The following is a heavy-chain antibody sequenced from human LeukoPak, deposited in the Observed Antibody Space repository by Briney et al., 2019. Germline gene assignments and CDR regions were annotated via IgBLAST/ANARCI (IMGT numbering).Heavy chain of an antibody. Sequence: GGSLRLSCAASGFTFSSYAMSWVRQAPGKGLEWVSAISGSGGSTYYADSVKGRFTISRDNSKNTLYLQMNSLRAGDTAVYYCAKAQGRLVGAEYYFDYWGQGTLVTVSS. J-gene: IGHJ4*02. CDR1: GFTFSSYA. CDR2: ISGSGGST. V-gene: IGHV3-23*01. CDR3: AKAQGRLVGAEYYFDY. D-gene: IGHD1-26*01.